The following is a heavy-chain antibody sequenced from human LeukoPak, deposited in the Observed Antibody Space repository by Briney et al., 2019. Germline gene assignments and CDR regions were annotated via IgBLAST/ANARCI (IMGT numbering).Heavy chain of an antibody. J-gene: IGHJ3*02. D-gene: IGHD3-22*01. CDR3: ARGGLENGYHSNDGFDI. Sequence: SETLSLTCTASGGSISGYYWSWIRQPPGKGLEWIGYIYYSGSTKYNPSLKSRVTMPVDTSRNQFSLKLSSVTAADTAVYYCARGGLENGYHSNDGFDIWGQGTMVTVSS. CDR2: IYYSGST. V-gene: IGHV4-59*01. CDR1: GGSISGYY.